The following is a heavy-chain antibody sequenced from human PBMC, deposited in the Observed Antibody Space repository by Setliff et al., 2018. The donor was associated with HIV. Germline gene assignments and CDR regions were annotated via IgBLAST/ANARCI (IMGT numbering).Heavy chain of an antibody. CDR3: ASHPSVYGPPFDY. D-gene: IGHD2-8*01. J-gene: IGHJ4*02. CDR2: TNNDGSIT. CDR1: GFTLSDHW. Sequence: GSLRLSCAASGFTLSDHWMHWVRQVPGKGLVWVSRTNNDGSITNYADFVKGRFTMSRDSAKNTLYLQMNSLRVEDTAVYYCASHPSVYGPPFDYWGQGTLVTVSS. V-gene: IGHV3-74*01.